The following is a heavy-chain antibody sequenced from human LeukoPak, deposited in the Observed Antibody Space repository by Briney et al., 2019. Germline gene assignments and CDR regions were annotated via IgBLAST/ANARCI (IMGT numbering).Heavy chain of an antibody. Sequence: PGGSLRLSCAAAGFTFSSYAMSWVRQAPGKGLEWVSAISGSGGSTYYADSVKGRFTISRDNSKNTLYLQMNSLRAEDTAVYYCAKLGGSSSSRLDYWGQGTLVTVSS. CDR3: AKLGGSSSSRLDY. CDR2: ISGSGGST. CDR1: GFTFSSYA. J-gene: IGHJ4*02. D-gene: IGHD6-6*01. V-gene: IGHV3-23*01.